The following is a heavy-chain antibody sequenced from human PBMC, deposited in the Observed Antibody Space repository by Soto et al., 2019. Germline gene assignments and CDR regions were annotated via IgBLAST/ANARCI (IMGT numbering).Heavy chain of an antibody. CDR3: ARTMLAYQLGFDP. D-gene: IGHD1-1*01. J-gene: IGHJ5*02. CDR1: GGSITSYY. Sequence: PSETLSLTCTVSGGSITSYYWNWIRQPPGKGLEWIGYIYYSGNTNYNPSLKSRVTISVDTSKNQFSLKLRSVTTADTAVYYCARTMLAYQLGFDPWGQGTQVTVSS. V-gene: IGHV4-59*01. CDR2: IYYSGNT.